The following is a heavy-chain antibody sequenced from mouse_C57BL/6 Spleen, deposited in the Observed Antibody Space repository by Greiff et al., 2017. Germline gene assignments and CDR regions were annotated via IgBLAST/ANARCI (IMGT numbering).Heavy chain of an antibody. V-gene: IGHV1-82*01. D-gene: IGHD1-1*01. CDR3: APHYYGSYDFDY. Sequence: QVQLQQSGPELVKPGASVKISCKASGYAFSSSWMNWVKQRPGKGLEWIGRIYPGDGDTNYNGKFKGKATLTADKSSSTAYMQRSSLTSEDSAVYFCAPHYYGSYDFDYWGQGTTLTVAS. CDR1: GYAFSSSW. J-gene: IGHJ2*01. CDR2: IYPGDGDT.